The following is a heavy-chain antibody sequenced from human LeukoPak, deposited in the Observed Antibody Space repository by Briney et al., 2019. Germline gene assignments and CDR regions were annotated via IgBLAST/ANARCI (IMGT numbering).Heavy chain of an antibody. D-gene: IGHD2-15*01. CDR2: SKSKTDGGTT. CDR1: GFTFSNAW. V-gene: IGHV3-15*01. CDR3: ATDGYCSGGSCYSYDN. J-gene: IGHJ4*02. Sequence: GGSLRLSCAASGFTFSNAWVTWVRQAPGMGLEWVGRSKSKTDGGTTDYGAPVKGRFSISRDDSKSTLYLQMNSLKTEDTAVYYCATDGYCSGGSCYSYDNWGQGTLVTVSS.